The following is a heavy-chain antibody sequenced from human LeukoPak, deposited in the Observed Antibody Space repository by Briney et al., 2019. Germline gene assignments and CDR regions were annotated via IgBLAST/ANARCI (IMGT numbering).Heavy chain of an antibody. J-gene: IGHJ6*03. D-gene: IGHD2-2*01. CDR3: ARDNLRAAASTQGLYYYYMDV. CDR2: IYTSGST. CDR1: GGSISSYY. V-gene: IGHV4-4*07. Sequence: SETLSLTCTVSGGSISSYYWSWIRQPAGKGLEWIGRIYTSGSTNYNPSLKSRVTMSVDASKNQFSLKLSSVTAADTAVYYCARDNLRAAASTQGLYYYYMDVWGKGTTVTVSS.